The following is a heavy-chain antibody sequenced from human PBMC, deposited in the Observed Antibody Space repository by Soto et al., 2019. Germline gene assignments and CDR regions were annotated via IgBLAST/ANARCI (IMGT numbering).Heavy chain of an antibody. CDR3: ARSYDSSGYYDY. CDR1: GGSISSGDYY. V-gene: IGHV4-30-4*01. J-gene: IGHJ4*02. CDR2: IYYSGST. Sequence: SETLSLTCTVSGGSISSGDYYWSWIRQPPGKGLEWIGYIYYSGSTYYNPSLKSRVTISVDTSKNQFSLKLSSVTAADTAVYYCARSYDSSGYYDYWGQGTLVTVSS. D-gene: IGHD3-22*01.